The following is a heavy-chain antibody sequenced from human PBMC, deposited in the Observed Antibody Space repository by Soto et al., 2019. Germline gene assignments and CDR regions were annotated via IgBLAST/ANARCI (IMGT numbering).Heavy chain of an antibody. Sequence: QEQLVESGGGVVRPGKSLRLSCEASGFNFTYNAMHWVRQAPGKGLEWVAVISFNGRKKFYARSVKGRFTISRDNSKNTLYLQINNLGPGDTAFYYCARDWLRRDDILTPSWNFNLWGQGTLVTAS. V-gene: IGHV3-30*04. CDR3: ARDWLRRDDILTPSWNFNL. J-gene: IGHJ2*01. D-gene: IGHD3-9*01. CDR1: GFNFTYNA. CDR2: ISFNGRKK.